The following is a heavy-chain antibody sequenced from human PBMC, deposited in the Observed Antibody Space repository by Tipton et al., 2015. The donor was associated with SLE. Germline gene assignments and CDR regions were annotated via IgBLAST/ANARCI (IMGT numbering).Heavy chain of an antibody. CDR2: IYYSGST. J-gene: IGHJ4*02. V-gene: IGHV4-59*08. CDR3: ARHALTAAASFDY. CDR1: GGSISNYY. Sequence: GLVKPSEILSLTCTVSGGSISNYYWSWIRQPPGKGLEWLGIIYYSGSTNHNPSLKSRVTISVDTPKNQLSLKLSSVTAADTAIYYCARHALTAAASFDYWGQGTLVTVSS. D-gene: IGHD6-13*01.